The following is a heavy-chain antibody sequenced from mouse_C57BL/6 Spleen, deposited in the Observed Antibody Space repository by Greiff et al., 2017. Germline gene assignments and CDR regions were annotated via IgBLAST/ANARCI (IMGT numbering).Heavy chain of an antibody. D-gene: IGHD1-1*02. CDR1: GYTFTSYW. CDR3: ARGGGTTVYYYAMDY. Sequence: QVQLQQPGAELVRPGSSVKLSCKASGYTFTSYWMHWVKQRPIPGLEWIGNIDPSDSETHYNQKFKDKATLTVDKSSSTAYMQLSSLTSEDSAVYYCARGGGTTVYYYAMDYWGQGTSVTVSS. V-gene: IGHV1-52*01. CDR2: IDPSDSET. J-gene: IGHJ4*01.